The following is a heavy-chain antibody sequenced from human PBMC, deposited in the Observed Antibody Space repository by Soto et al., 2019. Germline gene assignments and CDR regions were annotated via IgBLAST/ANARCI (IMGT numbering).Heavy chain of an antibody. CDR3: ARLNSGPNNWNHDIDF. D-gene: IGHD1-20*01. CDR1: GYSFTSYW. Sequence: PGESLKISCKGSGYSFTSYWISWVRQMPGKGLEWMGRIDPSDSYTNYSPSFQGHVTISADKSISTAYLQWSSLKASDTDMYYCARLNSGPNNWNHDIDFWGQGTLVTVSS. CDR2: IDPSDSYT. J-gene: IGHJ4*02. V-gene: IGHV5-10-1*01.